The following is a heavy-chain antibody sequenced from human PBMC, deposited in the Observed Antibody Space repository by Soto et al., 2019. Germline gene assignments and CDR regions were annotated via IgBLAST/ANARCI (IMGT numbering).Heavy chain of an antibody. D-gene: IGHD5-12*01. Sequence: VQVLESGGGLVQPGGSLRLSCAASGFTFTYHAMTWVRQAPGKGLQWVSYISGSGTATNYADSVKGRFTISRDNSNNTVSLQMNSLRAEDTAVYFCVKTGIGYDYGDFWGQGTQVTVSS. CDR3: VKTGIGYDYGDF. J-gene: IGHJ4*02. V-gene: IGHV3-23*01. CDR1: GFTFTYHA. CDR2: ISGSGTAT.